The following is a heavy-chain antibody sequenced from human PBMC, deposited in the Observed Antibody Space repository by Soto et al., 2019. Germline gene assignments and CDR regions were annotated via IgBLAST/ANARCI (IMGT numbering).Heavy chain of an antibody. V-gene: IGHV3-33*01. CDR2: IWYDGSNK. CDR3: ARDPRKTSVTTSLDY. D-gene: IGHD4-17*01. J-gene: IGHJ4*02. CDR1: GFTFSSYG. Sequence: PGGSLRLSCAVSGFTFSSYGMHWVRHAPGKGLEWVAVIWYDGSNKYYGDSVKGRFTISRDNSKNTLYLQMNSLRAEDTAVYYCARDPRKTSVTTSLDYWGQGTLVTVSS.